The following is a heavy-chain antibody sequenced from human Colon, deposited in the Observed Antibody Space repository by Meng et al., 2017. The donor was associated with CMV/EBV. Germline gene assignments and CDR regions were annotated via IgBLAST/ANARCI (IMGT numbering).Heavy chain of an antibody. D-gene: IGHD3-10*01. CDR2: MSPKSGKT. CDR1: GYNLKSYD. J-gene: IGHJ4*02. V-gene: IGHV1-8*01. Sequence: CKASGYNLKSYDINWVRQATGQGLEWMGWMSPKSGKTEYAQKFQGRVTMTRDTSKSTAYMELSSLGSEDTAVFYCARESYFGSGTFYYWGQGTLVTVSS. CDR3: ARESYFGSGTFYY.